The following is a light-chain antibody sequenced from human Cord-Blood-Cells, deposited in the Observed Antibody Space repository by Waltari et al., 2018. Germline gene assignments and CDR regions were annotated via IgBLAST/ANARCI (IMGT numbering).Light chain of an antibody. CDR2: GAS. Sequence: EILLTQYPGTLSLSQGERATLSCRASQSVSSSYLAWYQQKPGQAPRLLIYGASSRATGIPDRFSGSGSGTDFTLTISRLEPEDFAVYYCQQYGSSPLTFGGGTKVEIK. CDR3: QQYGSSPLT. J-gene: IGKJ4*01. V-gene: IGKV3-20*01. CDR1: QSVSSSY.